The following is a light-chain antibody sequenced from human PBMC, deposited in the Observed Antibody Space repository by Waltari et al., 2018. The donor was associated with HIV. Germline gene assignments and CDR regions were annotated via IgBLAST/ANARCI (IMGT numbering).Light chain of an antibody. V-gene: IGLV1-47*01. CDR1: SSNIGSNY. CDR3: AAWDDSLSVYV. Sequence: QSVLTQPPSASGTPGQRVTISCSGSSSNIGSNYVYWYQHLPGTAPKLLIYRNNQLPSGVPDRFSGSTSGTSASLAIGGLRSEDEADYFCAAWDDSLSVYVFGTGTKVTVL. J-gene: IGLJ1*01. CDR2: RNN.